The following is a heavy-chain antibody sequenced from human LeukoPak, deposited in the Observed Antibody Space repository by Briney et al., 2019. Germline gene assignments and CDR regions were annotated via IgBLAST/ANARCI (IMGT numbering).Heavy chain of an antibody. CDR1: GFTVSSNY. CDR3: ARAKGDYGAFDI. Sequence: GGSLRHSCAASGFTVSSNYMSWVRQAPGKGLEWVSVIYSGGSTYYADSVKGRFTISRDNSKNTMYLQMNSLRAEDTAVYYCARAKGDYGAFDIWGQGTMVTVSS. J-gene: IGHJ3*02. D-gene: IGHD4-17*01. V-gene: IGHV3-66*01. CDR2: IYSGGST.